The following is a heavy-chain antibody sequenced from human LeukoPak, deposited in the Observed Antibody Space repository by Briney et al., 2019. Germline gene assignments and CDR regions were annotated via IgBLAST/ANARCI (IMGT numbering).Heavy chain of an antibody. D-gene: IGHD3-22*01. CDR3: AASFYYYDSSGYYYVDAFDT. CDR2: IYPGDSDT. Sequence: GESLQISCKGSGYSFTSYWIGWVRQMPGKGLEWMGIIYPGDSDTRYSPSFQGQVTISADKSISTAYLQWSSLKASDTAMYYCAASFYYYDSSGYYYVDAFDTWGQGTMVTVSS. V-gene: IGHV5-51*01. CDR1: GYSFTSYW. J-gene: IGHJ3*02.